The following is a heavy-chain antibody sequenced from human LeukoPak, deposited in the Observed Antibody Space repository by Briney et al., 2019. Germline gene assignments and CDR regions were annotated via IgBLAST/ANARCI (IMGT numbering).Heavy chain of an antibody. V-gene: IGHV3-7*01. CDR3: ASSSLWSGILEY. CDR2: IKPDGGER. CDR1: GFTFSSYM. J-gene: IGHJ4*02. Sequence: GGSLRLSCAASGFTFSSYMMTWVRQAPGKGLEWVANIKPDGGERFYVDSVRGRFTISRDNAKNSLYLQMNSLRAEDTAVYYCASSSLWSGILEYWGQGTLVIVSS. D-gene: IGHD3-3*01.